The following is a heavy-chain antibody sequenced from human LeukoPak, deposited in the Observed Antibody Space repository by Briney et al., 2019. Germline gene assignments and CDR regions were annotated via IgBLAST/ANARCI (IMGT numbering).Heavy chain of an antibody. D-gene: IGHD6-6*01. Sequence: GGSLRLSCAASGFTFDDYAMHWVRQAPGKGLEWVSGISWNSGSIGYADSVKGRFTISRDNANNLLYLQMNSLRAEDTAVYYCARESFAARWDWGQGTLVTVSS. CDR3: ARESFAARWD. CDR1: GFTFDDYA. CDR2: ISWNSGSI. V-gene: IGHV3-9*01. J-gene: IGHJ4*02.